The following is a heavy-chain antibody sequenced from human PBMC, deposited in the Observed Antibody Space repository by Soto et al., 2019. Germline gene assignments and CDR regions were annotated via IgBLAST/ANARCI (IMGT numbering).Heavy chain of an antibody. V-gene: IGHV5-10-1*01. D-gene: IGHD6-13*01. CDR1: GYSFTSSW. J-gene: IGHJ4*02. Sequence: GASQKSSGEGCGYSFTSSWMSWVRQKPGKGLEWMGRIDPSDSYTNYSPSFQGHVTISADKSISTAYLPWSSLKASDTAMYYCARLQAAAGDNAPTFDYWGQGTLVTVSS. CDR3: ARLQAAAGDNAPTFDY. CDR2: IDPSDSYT.